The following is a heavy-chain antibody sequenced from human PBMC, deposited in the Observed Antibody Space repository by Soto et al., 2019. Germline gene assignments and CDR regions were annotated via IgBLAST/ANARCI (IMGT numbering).Heavy chain of an antibody. D-gene: IGHD5-12*01. CDR1: GGFISSGGYY. CDR3: ARDRSGGYDTFDY. J-gene: IGHJ4*02. CDR2: IFYSGNA. V-gene: IGHV4-31*03. Sequence: QVQLQESGPGLVKPSQTLSLTCTVSGGFISSGGYYWSWIRQHPGKGLEWIGYIFYSGNAYYNPSLKSRVTISVDTSQNQFSLKLSSVTAADTDVYFCARDRSGGYDTFDYWGQGTLVTVSS.